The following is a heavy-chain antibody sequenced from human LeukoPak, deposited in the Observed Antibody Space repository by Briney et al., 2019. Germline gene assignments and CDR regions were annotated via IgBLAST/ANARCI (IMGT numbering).Heavy chain of an antibody. CDR1: GGTFSTYA. CDR3: TRHYDSSGYPSLNYFDY. Sequence: VASVKVSCKASGGTFSTYAISWVRQAPGQGLEWMGRVIPMFGTADYAQKFQGGVTITADKSTSTAYMELSSLRSEDTAVYYCTRHYDSSGYPSLNYFDYWGQGTLVTVAS. V-gene: IGHV1-69*06. D-gene: IGHD3-22*01. CDR2: VIPMFGTA. J-gene: IGHJ4*02.